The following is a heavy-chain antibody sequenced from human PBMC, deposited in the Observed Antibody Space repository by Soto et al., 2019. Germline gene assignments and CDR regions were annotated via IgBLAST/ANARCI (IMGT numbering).Heavy chain of an antibody. Sequence: GESLKISCTGSGYSFTSYWISWVRQMPGKGLEWMGRIDPSDSYTNYSPSFQGHVTISADKSISTAYLQWSSLKASDTALYFCARDFDADSRTDFDYWGQGTLVTVSS. V-gene: IGHV5-10-1*01. CDR3: ARDFDADSRTDFDY. CDR2: IDPSDSYT. D-gene: IGHD4-17*01. J-gene: IGHJ4*02. CDR1: GYSFTSYW.